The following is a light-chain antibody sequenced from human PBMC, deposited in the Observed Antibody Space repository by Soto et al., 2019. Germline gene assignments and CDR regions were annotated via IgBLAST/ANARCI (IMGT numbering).Light chain of an antibody. CDR2: DAL. J-gene: IGKJ1*01. Sequence: DIQMTQSPSTLSASVGDRVTIACRASQSISSYLNWFQQKPGKAPKLLIYDALYLEDGVSSRFSGSGSGTDFTLTISGLHLEDFATYYCQQSYNTPRTFGQGTKVEIK. CDR3: QQSYNTPRT. V-gene: IGKV1-39*01. CDR1: QSISSY.